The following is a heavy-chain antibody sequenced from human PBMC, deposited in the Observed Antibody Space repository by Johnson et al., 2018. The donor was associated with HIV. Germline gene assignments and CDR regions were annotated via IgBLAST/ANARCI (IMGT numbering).Heavy chain of an antibody. CDR3: AKEYLGRWAHDYYDSSGSDDAFDI. Sequence: VQLVESGGGVVQPGRSLRLSCAASGFTVSSNYMSWVRQAPGKGLEWVSVIYSGGSTYYADSVKGRFTISRDNSKNMLYLQMNSLRAEDTAVYYCAKEYLGRWAHDYYDSSGSDDAFDIWGQGTMVTVSS. V-gene: IGHV3-66*02. CDR1: GFTVSSNY. D-gene: IGHD3-22*01. J-gene: IGHJ3*02. CDR2: IYSGGST.